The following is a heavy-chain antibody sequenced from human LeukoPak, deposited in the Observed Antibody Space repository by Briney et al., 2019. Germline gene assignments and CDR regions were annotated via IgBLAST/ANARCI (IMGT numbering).Heavy chain of an antibody. CDR3: YYYDSSGYSDFDY. D-gene: IGHD3-22*01. CDR2: ISGSGGST. J-gene: IGHJ4*02. Sequence: GGSLRLSCAASGFTFSSYAMSWVRQAPGKGLEWVSAISGSGGSTYYADSVKGRFTISRDNSKNTLYLQMNSLRAEDTAVYSPYYYDSSGYSDFDYWGQGTLVTVSS. CDR1: GFTFSSYA. V-gene: IGHV3-23*01.